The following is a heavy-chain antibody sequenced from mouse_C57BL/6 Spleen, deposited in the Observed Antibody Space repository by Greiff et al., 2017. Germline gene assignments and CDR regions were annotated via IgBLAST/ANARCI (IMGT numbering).Heavy chain of an antibody. J-gene: IGHJ4*01. D-gene: IGHD4-1*01. V-gene: IGHV1-26*01. Sequence: VQLQQSGPELVKPGASVKISCKASGYTFTDYYMNWVKQSHGKSLEWIGDINPNNGGTSYNQKFKGKATLTVDKSSSTAYMELRSLTSEDSAVYYCARGLTGTRYYAMDYWGQGTSVTVSS. CDR2: INPNNGGT. CDR1: GYTFTDYY. CDR3: ARGLTGTRYYAMDY.